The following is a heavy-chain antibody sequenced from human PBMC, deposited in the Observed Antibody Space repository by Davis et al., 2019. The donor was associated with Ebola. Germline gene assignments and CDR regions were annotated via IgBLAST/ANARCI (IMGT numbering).Heavy chain of an antibody. J-gene: IGHJ6*03. D-gene: IGHD3-10*01. V-gene: IGHV2-70*01. Sequence: SGPTLVKPTQTLTLTCTFSGFSLSTSGMCVSWIRQPPGKALEWLALIDWDDDKYYSTSLKTRLTISKDTSKNQVVLTMTNMDPVDTATYYCARIPGGFGKEDYMDVWGKGTTVTVSS. CDR2: IDWDDDK. CDR3: ARIPGGFGKEDYMDV. CDR1: GFSLSTSGMC.